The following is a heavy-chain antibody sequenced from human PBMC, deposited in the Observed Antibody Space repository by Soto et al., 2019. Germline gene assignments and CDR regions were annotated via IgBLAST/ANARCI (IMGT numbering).Heavy chain of an antibody. J-gene: IGHJ6*02. D-gene: IGHD2-2*01. V-gene: IGHV1-69*13. CDR3: ASGEGYCSSTSCYYYYYYYGMDV. CDR2: IIPIFGTA. Sequence: SVKVSCKASGGTFSSYAISWVRQAPGQGLEWMGGIIPIFGTANYAQKFQGRVTITADESTITAYMELSSLRSEDTAVYYCASGEGYCSSTSCYYYYYYYGMDVWGQGPMVTVSS. CDR1: GGTFSSYA.